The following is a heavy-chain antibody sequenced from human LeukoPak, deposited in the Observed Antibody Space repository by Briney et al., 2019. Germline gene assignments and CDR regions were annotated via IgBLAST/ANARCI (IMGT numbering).Heavy chain of an antibody. Sequence: PVGSLKLSCAASGFTLSSYAMTWVRQAPGKGLEWVSVIFGSGGTTHYADSVKGGITISRDNSKNTLYLQMNSLRAEDTAVYYCAKSPGFAVITYFDYWGQGTLVPVSS. CDR1: GFTLSSYA. V-gene: IGHV3-23*01. D-gene: IGHD3-22*01. CDR3: AKSPGFAVITYFDY. CDR2: IFGSGGTT. J-gene: IGHJ4*02.